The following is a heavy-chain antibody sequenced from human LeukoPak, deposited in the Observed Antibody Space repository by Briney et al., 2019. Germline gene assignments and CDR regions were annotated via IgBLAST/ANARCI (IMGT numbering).Heavy chain of an antibody. CDR1: GFTFSSYA. D-gene: IGHD3-3*01. J-gene: IGHJ1*01. CDR2: ISGSGGST. CDR3: AKSLWTDDFWSGYTAEYFQH. Sequence: GGSLRLSCAASGFTFSSYAMSWVRQAPGKGLEWVSAISGSGGSTYYADSVKGRFTISRDNSKNTLYLQMNSLRAEDTAVYYCAKSLWTDDFWSGYTAEYFQHWGQGTLVTVSS. V-gene: IGHV3-23*01.